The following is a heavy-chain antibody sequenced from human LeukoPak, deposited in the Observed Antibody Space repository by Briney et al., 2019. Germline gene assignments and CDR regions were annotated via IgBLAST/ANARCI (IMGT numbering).Heavy chain of an antibody. J-gene: IGHJ3*02. Sequence: GGSLRLSCAASGFTFSSYSMNWVRQAPGKGLEWVSSISSSSSYIYYADSVKGRFTISRDNAKNSLYLQMNSLRAEDTAVYYCARDLMSSSAFDIWGQGTMVTVSS. D-gene: IGHD2/OR15-2a*01. CDR3: ARDLMSSSAFDI. V-gene: IGHV3-21*01. CDR1: GFTFSSYS. CDR2: ISSSSSYI.